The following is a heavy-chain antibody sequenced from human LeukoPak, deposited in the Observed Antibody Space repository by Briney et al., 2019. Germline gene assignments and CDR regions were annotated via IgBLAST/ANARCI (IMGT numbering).Heavy chain of an antibody. D-gene: IGHD2-2*01. Sequence: PGRSLRLSCAASGFTFSSNGMHWVRQAPGKGLEWVAFIRHDGTIEYYADSVKGRFTISRDNSKNTLYLQMNSLRAEDTAVYYCLVGGPKYQLLQPFDYWGQGTLLTVSS. V-gene: IGHV3-30*02. J-gene: IGHJ4*02. CDR1: GFTFSSNG. CDR2: IRHDGTIE. CDR3: LVGGPKYQLLQPFDY.